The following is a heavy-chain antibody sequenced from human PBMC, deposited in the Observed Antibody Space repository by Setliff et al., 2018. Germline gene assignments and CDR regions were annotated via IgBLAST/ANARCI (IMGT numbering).Heavy chain of an antibody. V-gene: IGHV1-18*01. CDR2: ISAYNGNT. D-gene: IGHD2-15*01. CDR1: GYTFTSYG. CDR3: ARDVGAYCSGRSCYNFDY. Sequence: ASVKVSCKASGYTFTSYGISWVRQAPGQGLEWMGWISAYNGNTNYAQKLQGRVTMTTDTSTSTAYMELRSLRSDDTAVYYCARDVGAYCSGRSCYNFDYWGQGTLVTVSS. J-gene: IGHJ4*02.